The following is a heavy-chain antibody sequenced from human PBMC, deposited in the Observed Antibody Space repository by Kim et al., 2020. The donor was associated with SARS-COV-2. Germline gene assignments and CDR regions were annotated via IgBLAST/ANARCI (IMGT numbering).Heavy chain of an antibody. CDR2: INPNSGGT. J-gene: IGHJ4*02. CDR3: ARDNWGSPC. Sequence: ASVKVSCKASGYTFTGYYIHWVQQAPGQGLEWMGWINPNSGGTNYAQKFQGRVTMTRDTSISTAYMELTRLRSDDTAVYYCARDNWGSPCWGQGALVTVS. D-gene: IGHD7-27*01. V-gene: IGHV1-2*02. CDR1: GYTFTGYY.